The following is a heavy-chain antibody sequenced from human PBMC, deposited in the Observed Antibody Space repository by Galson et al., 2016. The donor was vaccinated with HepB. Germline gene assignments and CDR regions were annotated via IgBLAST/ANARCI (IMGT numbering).Heavy chain of an antibody. CDR1: GLSVSSNF. D-gene: IGHD4-17*01. CDR2: IHSGVPT. V-gene: IGHV3-53*01. CDR3: ARDEDGDYLDY. Sequence: SLRLSCAASGLSVSSNFMSWVRQAPGKGLEWASIIHSGVPTFYADSVKGRFTISRNNSKNTVYLQMNSLRAEDRAVYYCARDEDGDYLDYWGQGTLVTVSS. J-gene: IGHJ4*02.